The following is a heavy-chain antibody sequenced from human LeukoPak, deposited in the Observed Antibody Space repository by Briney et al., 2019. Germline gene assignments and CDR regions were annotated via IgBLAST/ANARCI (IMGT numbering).Heavy chain of an antibody. Sequence: GGSLRLSCAASGFTFSNAWMSWVRQAPGKGLEWVGRIKSKTDGGTTDYAAPVKGRFTISRDDSKNTLYLQMNSLKTEDTAVYYCTTDRELAPDFDYWGQGTLVTVSS. J-gene: IGHJ4*02. CDR2: IKSKTDGGTT. V-gene: IGHV3-15*01. CDR3: TTDRELAPDFDY. D-gene: IGHD6-13*01. CDR1: GFTFSNAW.